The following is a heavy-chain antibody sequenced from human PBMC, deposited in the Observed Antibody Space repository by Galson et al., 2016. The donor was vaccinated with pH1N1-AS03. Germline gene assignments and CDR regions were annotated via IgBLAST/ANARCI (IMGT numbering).Heavy chain of an antibody. D-gene: IGHD4/OR15-4a*01. CDR2: IDSGATTI. CDR1: GFTFRVYT. CDR3: ARSTEGAFDY. Sequence: SLRLSCAASGFTFRVYTMHWVRHVPGKGLVWVSRIDSGATTITYVDSVKGRFTISRDNGRNTLYLQMTDPRADDTALYYCARSTEGAFDYWGQGILVTVSS. J-gene: IGHJ4*02. V-gene: IGHV3-74*03.